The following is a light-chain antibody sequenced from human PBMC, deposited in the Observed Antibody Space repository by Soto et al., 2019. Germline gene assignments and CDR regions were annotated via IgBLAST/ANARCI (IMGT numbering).Light chain of an antibody. Sequence: EFVITQSPRPVSVSPGERATLSCRASQSGTSNVAWYQQKPGQAPRLLIYGASSRATGIPDRFRGRGSGTHFTHHISSLQSEDFGVYYCHQYNNLWTFGQGTKVDIK. J-gene: IGKJ1*01. CDR2: GAS. V-gene: IGKV3D-15*01. CDR3: HQYNNLWT. CDR1: QSGTSN.